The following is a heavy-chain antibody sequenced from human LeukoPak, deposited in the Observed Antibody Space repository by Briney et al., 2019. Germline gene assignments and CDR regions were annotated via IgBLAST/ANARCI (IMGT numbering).Heavy chain of an antibody. J-gene: IGHJ4*02. Sequence: SETLSLTCAVSGGSISSSNWWRWVRQPPGKGLEWIGEIYHSGSTNYNPSLKSRVTISVDKSKNQFSLKLSSVTAADTAVYYCARGTRAVAGTQGGTFDYWGQGTLVTVSS. CDR2: IYHSGST. CDR1: GGSISSSNW. CDR3: ARGTRAVAGTQGGTFDY. V-gene: IGHV4-4*02. D-gene: IGHD6-19*01.